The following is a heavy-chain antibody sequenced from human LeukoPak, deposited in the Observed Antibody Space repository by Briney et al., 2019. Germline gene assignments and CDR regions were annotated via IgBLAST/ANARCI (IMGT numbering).Heavy chain of an antibody. Sequence: GGSLRLSCAASGFTFSSYEMNWVRQAPGKGLEWVSYISSSGSTIYYADSVKGRFTISRDNAKNSLYLQMNSLRAEDTAVYHCARDPGNGGYEDWGQGTLVTVSS. CDR1: GFTFSSYE. D-gene: IGHD5-12*01. V-gene: IGHV3-48*03. CDR3: ARDPGNGGYED. J-gene: IGHJ4*02. CDR2: ISSSGSTI.